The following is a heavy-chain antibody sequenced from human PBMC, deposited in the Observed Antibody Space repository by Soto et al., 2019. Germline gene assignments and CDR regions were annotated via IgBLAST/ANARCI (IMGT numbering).Heavy chain of an antibody. Sequence: QVLLVQSGAGVREPGASVMVSCKASRYTFTSYDINWVRQASGQGLEWMGWMNPNSGNTVYAQKFQGRVTTTRDTSINTAYMELSGLRSEDTAVYYCVRGYSGYDPGFYGLDVWGQGTTVTVS. D-gene: IGHD5-12*01. V-gene: IGHV1-8*01. CDR2: MNPNSGNT. J-gene: IGHJ6*02. CDR1: RYTFTSYD. CDR3: VRGYSGYDPGFYGLDV.